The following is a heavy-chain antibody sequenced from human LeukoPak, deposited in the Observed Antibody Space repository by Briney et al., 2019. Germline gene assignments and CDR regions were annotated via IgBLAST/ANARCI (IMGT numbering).Heavy chain of an antibody. CDR1: GFTFSSYA. J-gene: IGHJ4*02. D-gene: IGHD3-22*01. Sequence: GSLRLSCAASGFTFSSYAMSWVRQPPGKGLEWIGNIYYTGSTYYNPSLKSRVTISVDTSKNQFSLKLSSVTAADTAVYYCATPDSSGYYYLYWGQGTLVTVSS. V-gene: IGHV4-39*01. CDR2: IYYTGST. CDR3: ATPDSSGYYYLY.